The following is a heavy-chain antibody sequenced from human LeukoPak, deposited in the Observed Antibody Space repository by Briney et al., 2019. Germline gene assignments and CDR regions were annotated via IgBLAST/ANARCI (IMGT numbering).Heavy chain of an antibody. J-gene: IGHJ4*02. V-gene: IGHV4-61*01. Sequence: SETLSLTCTVSGGSISSSSYYWSWIRQPPGKGLEWIGYIYYSGSTNYNPSLKSRVTISVDTSKNQFSLKLSSVTAADTAVYYCARVEGLYYYGSGSYLRAYYFDYWGQGTLVTVSS. CDR2: IYYSGST. CDR1: GGSISSSSYY. D-gene: IGHD3-10*01. CDR3: ARVEGLYYYGSGSYLRAYYFDY.